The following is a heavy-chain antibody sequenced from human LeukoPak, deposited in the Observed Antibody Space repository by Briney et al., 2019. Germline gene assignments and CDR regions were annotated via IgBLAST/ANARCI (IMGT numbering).Heavy chain of an antibody. V-gene: IGHV1-2*02. J-gene: IGHJ4*02. CDR1: RYTFTGYY. CDR2: NNPNSGGT. CDR3: AREEFLWELSSIGIDY. D-gene: IGHD1-26*01. Sequence: ASVKVSCKASRYTFTGYYMDWVRQAPGQGLEWMGWNNPNSGGTNYAQKFQGRVTMTRDTSISTAYMELSRLRSDDTAVYYCAREEFLWELSSIGIDYWGQGTLVTVSS.